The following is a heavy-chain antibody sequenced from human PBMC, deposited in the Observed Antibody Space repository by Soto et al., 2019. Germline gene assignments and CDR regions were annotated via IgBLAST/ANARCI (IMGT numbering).Heavy chain of an antibody. Sequence: KQSQTLSLTCAISGDSVSSNSAAWNWIRQSPSRGLEWLGRTYYRSKWYNDYAVSVKSRITINPDTSKNQFSLQLNSVTPEDTAVYYCARGPSMAVAGTGYFDYWGQGTLVTVSS. V-gene: IGHV6-1*01. CDR1: GDSVSSNSAA. CDR3: ARGPSMAVAGTGYFDY. CDR2: TYYRSKWYN. D-gene: IGHD6-19*01. J-gene: IGHJ4*02.